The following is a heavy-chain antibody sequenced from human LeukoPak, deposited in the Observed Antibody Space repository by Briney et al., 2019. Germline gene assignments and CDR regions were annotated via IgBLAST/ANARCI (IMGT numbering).Heavy chain of an antibody. CDR1: VYTFTIYG. CDR3: ARLRGAIVGAKDQNWFDP. J-gene: IGHJ5*02. D-gene: IGHD1-26*01. CDR2: ISAYNGNT. V-gene: IGHV1-18*01. Sequence: ASVTVSFTASVYTFTIYGISWVRQAPGQGLEWMGWISAYNGNTNYAQKLQGRVTMTTDTSTSTAYMELRSLRSDDTAVYYCARLRGAIVGAKDQNWFDPWGQGTLVTVSS.